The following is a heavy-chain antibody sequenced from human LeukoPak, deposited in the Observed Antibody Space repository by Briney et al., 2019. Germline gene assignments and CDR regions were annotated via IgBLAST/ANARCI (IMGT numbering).Heavy chain of an antibody. CDR1: GGSISSYY. V-gene: IGHV4-59*01. CDR2: TYYSGST. D-gene: IGHD6-25*01. Sequence: SETLSLTCTVSGGSISSYYWSWIRQPPGKGLEWIGYTYYSGSTNYNPSLKSRVTISVDTSKNQFSLKLSSVTAADTAVYYCARKRDEFDYWGQGTLVTVSS. CDR3: ARKRDEFDY. J-gene: IGHJ4*02.